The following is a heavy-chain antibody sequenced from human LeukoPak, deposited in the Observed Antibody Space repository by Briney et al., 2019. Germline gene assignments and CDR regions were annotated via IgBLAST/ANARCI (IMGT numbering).Heavy chain of an antibody. Sequence: SETLPLTCTASGGSISSYYWSWIRQPAGKGLEWIGRIYTSGSTNYNPSLKSRVTISVDKSKNQLSLKLSSVTAADTAVYYCARGLEDWGQGTLVTVSS. V-gene: IGHV4-4*07. CDR1: GGSISSYY. J-gene: IGHJ4*02. CDR2: IYTSGST. CDR3: ARGLED.